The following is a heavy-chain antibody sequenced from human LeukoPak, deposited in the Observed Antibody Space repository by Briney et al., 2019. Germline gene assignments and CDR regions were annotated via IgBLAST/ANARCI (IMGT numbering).Heavy chain of an antibody. J-gene: IGHJ4*02. CDR2: IFGNGDTT. V-gene: IGHV3-23*01. CDR1: GFSFSSYA. CDR3: SKRNTMVRGGPCFDY. Sequence: GGSLRLSCAASGFSFSSYAMNWVRQAPGKGLEWVSIIFGNGDTTYYADSVKGRFTVSRDNSKDTLYLQMNDLRPDDTAIYYCSKRNTMVRGGPCFDYWGQGLLVTVSS. D-gene: IGHD3-10*01.